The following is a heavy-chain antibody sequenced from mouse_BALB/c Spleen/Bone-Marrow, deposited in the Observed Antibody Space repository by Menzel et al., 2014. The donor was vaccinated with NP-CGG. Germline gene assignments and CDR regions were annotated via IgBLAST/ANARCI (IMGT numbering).Heavy chain of an antibody. CDR2: IYPGDGDT. J-gene: IGHJ2*01. V-gene: IGHV1-82*01. CDR1: GYAFSSSW. CDR3: VRGGNYRFDY. D-gene: IGHD2-1*01. Sequence: QVQLQHSGPELVKPGASVKISCKASGYAFSSSWMNWVKQRPGQGHEWIGRIYPGDGDTNYNGKFKGKATLTADKSSSTAYMQLSSLTSVDSAVYFCVRGGNYRFDYWGQGTTLTVSS.